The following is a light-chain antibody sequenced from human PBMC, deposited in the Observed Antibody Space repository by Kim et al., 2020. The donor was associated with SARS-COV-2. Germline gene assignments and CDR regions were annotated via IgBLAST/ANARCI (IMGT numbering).Light chain of an antibody. Sequence: QSVLTQPPSASETPGHRVTIFCSGSSSNIGSNTLHWYQQLPGTAPKLLIYSNNQRPSGVPDRFSGSKSDTSASLAISGLQSEDEADYHCAAWDDSLFGWVFGGGTQLTVL. CDR2: SNN. CDR3: AAWDDSLFGWV. V-gene: IGLV1-44*01. CDR1: SSNIGSNT. J-gene: IGLJ3*02.